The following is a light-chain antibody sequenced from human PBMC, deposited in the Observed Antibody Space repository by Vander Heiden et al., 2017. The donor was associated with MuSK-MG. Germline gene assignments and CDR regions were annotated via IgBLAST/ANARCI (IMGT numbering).Light chain of an antibody. CDR2: WAS. CDR1: QSVLHSSNNKNY. J-gene: IGKJ4*01. Sequence: DIVMTQSPDSLAVSLGERATINCKSSQSVLHSSNNKNYLAWYQQKVGQPPKLLIYWASTRESGVPDRFSGSGSGTDFTLTISSLQAEDVAVYYCQQYDYPLHDFGGGTKVEIK. CDR3: QQYDYPLHD. V-gene: IGKV4-1*01.